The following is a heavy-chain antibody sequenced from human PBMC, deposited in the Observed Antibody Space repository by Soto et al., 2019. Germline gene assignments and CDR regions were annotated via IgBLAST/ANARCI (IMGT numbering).Heavy chain of an antibody. CDR3: AKDEVGAIYYYYYGMDV. CDR2: ISGSGGST. Sequence: EVQLLESGGGLVQPGGSLRLSCAASGFTFSSYAMSWVRQAPGKGLEWVSDISGSGGSTYYADSVKGRFTISRDNSKNTRYLQMNSLRAEDTAVYYCAKDEVGAIYYYYYGMDVWGQGTTVTVSS. V-gene: IGHV3-23*01. J-gene: IGHJ6*02. D-gene: IGHD1-26*01. CDR1: GFTFSSYA.